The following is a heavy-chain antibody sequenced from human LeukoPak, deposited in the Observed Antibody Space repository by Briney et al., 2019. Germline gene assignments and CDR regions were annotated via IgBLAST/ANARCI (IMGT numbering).Heavy chain of an antibody. D-gene: IGHD3-22*01. CDR1: GGTFSSYA. J-gene: IGHJ4*02. V-gene: IGHV1-69*06. CDR2: IIPVFGTT. CDR3: ARCSPGDSSNFYAVLQY. Sequence: SVKVSCRASGGTFSSYAVSWGRLTPGQGLEWLGGIIPVFGTTTYAQKFQAKVTMTAAKSTNTAYLEISSLTSDDTAVYYCARCSPGDSSNFYAVLQYWGQGTQVTVST.